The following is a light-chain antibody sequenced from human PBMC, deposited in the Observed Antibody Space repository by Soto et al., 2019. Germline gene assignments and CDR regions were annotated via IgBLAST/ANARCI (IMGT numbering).Light chain of an antibody. CDR3: CSFAGSYTPWV. Sequence: QSALTQPRSVSGSPGQSVTISCTGTSSDVGGYNYVSWYQQHPGKAPKLMIYDVSQRPSGVPDRFSGSKSGNPASLTISGLQAEDEADYYCCSFAGSYTPWVFGGGTKLTVL. J-gene: IGLJ3*02. V-gene: IGLV2-11*01. CDR1: SSDVGGYNY. CDR2: DVS.